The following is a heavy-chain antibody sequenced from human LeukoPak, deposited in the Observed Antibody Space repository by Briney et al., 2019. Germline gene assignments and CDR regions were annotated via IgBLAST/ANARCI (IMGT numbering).Heavy chain of an antibody. CDR3: TRGDNYIEVSDPFDY. J-gene: IGHJ4*02. CDR2: ISAYNGNT. V-gene: IGHV1-18*01. Sequence: ASVKVSCKASGYTFTSYGISWVRQAPGQGLEWMGWISAYNGNTNYAQKLQGRVTMTTDTSTNTAYMEVKNLKSDDTAVYFCTRGDNYIEVSDPFDYWGQGTLVTVSS. D-gene: IGHD5-24*01. CDR1: GYTFTSYG.